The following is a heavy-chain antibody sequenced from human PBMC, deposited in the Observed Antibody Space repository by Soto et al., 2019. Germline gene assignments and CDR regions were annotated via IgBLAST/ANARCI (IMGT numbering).Heavy chain of an antibody. J-gene: IGHJ4*02. CDR3: ARFSYYYDSSGYYYSEGYYFDY. CDR2: IYHSGST. Sequence: QLQLQESGSGLVKPSQTLSLTCAVSGGSISSGGYSWSWIRQPPGKGLEWSGYIYHSGSTYYNPSLKSRVTISVDRSKNQFSLKLSSVTAADTAVYYCARFSYYYDSSGYYYSEGYYFDYWGQGTLVTVSS. D-gene: IGHD3-22*01. CDR1: GGSISSGGYS. V-gene: IGHV4-30-2*01.